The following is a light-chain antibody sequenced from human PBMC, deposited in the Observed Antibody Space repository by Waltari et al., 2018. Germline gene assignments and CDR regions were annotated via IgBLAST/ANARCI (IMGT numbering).Light chain of an antibody. Sequence: EVVLTQYPDTLSLSPGERATLFCRASQSISNNYLAWYQQKPGQAPRLLIYGASSRATGIPDKFSASGSGTDFTLTISRLEPEDFAVYYCQQYGNSPAYGFGQGTKLEV. V-gene: IGKV3-20*01. CDR3: QQYGNSPAYG. CDR1: QSISNNY. J-gene: IGKJ2*03. CDR2: GAS.